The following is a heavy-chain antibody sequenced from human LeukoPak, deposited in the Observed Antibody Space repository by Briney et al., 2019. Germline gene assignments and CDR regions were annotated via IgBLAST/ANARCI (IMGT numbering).Heavy chain of an antibody. J-gene: IGHJ4*02. CDR3: ARDRFSEVADPFGY. Sequence: GGSLRLSCAASGFTFSSYEMNWVRQAPGKGLEWVSYISSSGSTIYYADSVKGRFTISRDNAKNSLYLQMNSLRAEDTAVYYCARDRFSEVADPFGYWGQGTLVTVSS. CDR1: GFTFSSYE. V-gene: IGHV3-48*03. CDR2: ISSSGSTI. D-gene: IGHD6-19*01.